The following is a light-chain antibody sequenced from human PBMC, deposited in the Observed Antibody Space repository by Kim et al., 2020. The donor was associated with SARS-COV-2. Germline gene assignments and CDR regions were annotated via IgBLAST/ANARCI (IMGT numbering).Light chain of an antibody. CDR3: HQYDGSPNT. CDR2: NVS. V-gene: IGKV3-20*01. CDR1: QSVSRSF. Sequence: EIVLTQSPGTLSLSPGERATLSCRASQSVSRSFLAWYQQKPGQAPRLLIYNVSNRATGVPDRFSGSGSGTDFTLTISRLEPEDFAVYFCHQYDGSPNTFGQGTRLEIK. J-gene: IGKJ5*01.